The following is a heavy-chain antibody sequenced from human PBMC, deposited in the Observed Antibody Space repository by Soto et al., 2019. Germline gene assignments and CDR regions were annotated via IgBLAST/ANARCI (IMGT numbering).Heavy chain of an antibody. CDR1: GFTFSSYR. CDR3: ARAKGIAAAGTMRWFDP. D-gene: IGHD6-13*01. V-gene: IGHV3-74*01. CDR2: INSDGSST. J-gene: IGHJ5*02. Sequence: GGSLRLSCAASGFTFSSYRMHWVRQAPGKGLVWVSRINSDGSSTSYADSVKGRFTISRDNAKNTLYLQMNSLRAEDTAVYYCARAKGIAAAGTMRWFDPWGQGTLVTVSS.